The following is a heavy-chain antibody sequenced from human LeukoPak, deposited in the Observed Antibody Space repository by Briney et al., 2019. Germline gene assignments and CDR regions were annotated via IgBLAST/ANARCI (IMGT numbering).Heavy chain of an antibody. D-gene: IGHD1-1*01. J-gene: IGHJ6*04. V-gene: IGHV1-3*01. CDR3: ARTRLERLYYYYGMDV. CDR2: INAGNGNT. Sequence: ASVKVSCKASGYTLTSYAMHWVRQAPGQRLEWMGWINAGNGNTKYSQKFQGRVTITRDTSASTAYMELSSLRSEDTAVYYCARTRLERLYYYYGMDVWGKGTTVTVSS. CDR1: GYTLTSYA.